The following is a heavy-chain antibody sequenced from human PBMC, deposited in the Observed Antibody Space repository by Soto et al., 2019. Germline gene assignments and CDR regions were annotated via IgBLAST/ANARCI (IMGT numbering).Heavy chain of an antibody. Sequence: PSETLSLTCTVSGGSISSSSYYWGWIRQPPGKGLEWIGSIYYSGSTHYSPSLKSRIIMSIDTSTNQFSLKLTSVTAADTAVYYCTRHEEGAAADRPLDYWGQGTLVTVSS. V-gene: IGHV4-39*01. CDR2: IYYSGST. J-gene: IGHJ4*02. D-gene: IGHD6-13*01. CDR3: TRHEEGAAADRPLDY. CDR1: GGSISSSSYY.